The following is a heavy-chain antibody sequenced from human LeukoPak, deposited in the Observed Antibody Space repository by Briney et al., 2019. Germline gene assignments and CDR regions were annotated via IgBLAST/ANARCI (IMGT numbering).Heavy chain of an antibody. J-gene: IGHJ3*02. CDR2: IHGGGGT. CDR1: GFTVSNSY. V-gene: IGHV3-53*01. CDR3: ARALYEAFDI. Sequence: PGGSLRLSCAASGFTVSNSYMSWVRQAPGKGLEWVSVIHGGGGTYYSDSVKGRFTISRDNSKNTLYLQMSNLRAEDTAVYYCARALYEAFDIWGQGTVVIVSS. D-gene: IGHD3-16*02.